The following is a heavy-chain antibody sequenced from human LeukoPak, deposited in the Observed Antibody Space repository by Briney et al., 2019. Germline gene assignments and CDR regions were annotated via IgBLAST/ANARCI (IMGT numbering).Heavy chain of an antibody. V-gene: IGHV4-61*02. J-gene: IGHJ6*03. CDR1: GGSISSGSYY. CDR2: IYTSGST. Sequence: PSETLSLTCTVSGGSISSGSYYWSWIRQPAGKGLEWIGRIYTSGSTNYNPSLKSRVTISVDTSKNQFSLKPSSVTAADTAVYYCSTDGVSGGYSSYMDVWGKGTTVTISS. CDR3: STDGVSGGYSSYMDV. D-gene: IGHD5-18*01.